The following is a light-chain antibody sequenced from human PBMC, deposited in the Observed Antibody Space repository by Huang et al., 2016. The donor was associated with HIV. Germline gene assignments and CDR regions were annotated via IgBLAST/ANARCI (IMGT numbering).Light chain of an antibody. CDR2: DAS. CDR1: QSIFNY. Sequence: EIVLTQSPATLSLSPGESATLSCRTSQSIFNYLAWYQKRPGQAPRLLIYDASNRATGVSARFSGSGSGTDFALTISNLEPEDFAVYYCQQRSAWPRTFGQGTKLEI. J-gene: IGKJ2*01. V-gene: IGKV3-11*01. CDR3: QQRSAWPRT.